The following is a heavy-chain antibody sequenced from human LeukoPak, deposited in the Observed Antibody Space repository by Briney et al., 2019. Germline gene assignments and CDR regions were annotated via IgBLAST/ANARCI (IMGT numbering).Heavy chain of an antibody. CDR1: GFTFRSYA. J-gene: IGHJ3*02. CDR2: ISSSGGDT. CDR3: ARDSTILEELRSAFDI. D-gene: IGHD1-26*01. Sequence: GGSLRLSCAASGFTFRSYALSWVRQAPGKGLEWVSAISSSGGDTYYADSVKGRFTISRDTSKNTLYLQMNSLRAEDTAVYYCARDSTILEELRSAFDIWGRGTMVTVSS. V-gene: IGHV3-23*01.